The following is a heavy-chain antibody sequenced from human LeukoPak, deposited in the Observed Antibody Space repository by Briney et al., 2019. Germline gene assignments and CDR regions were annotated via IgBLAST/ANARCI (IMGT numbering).Heavy chain of an antibody. Sequence: GGSLRLSCAASGFTFSSYSMNWVRQAPGKGLEWVSAISGSGGSTYYADSVKGRFTISRDNSKNTLYLQMNSLRAEDTAVYYCAKDLVVVPAAIDYWGQGTLVTVSS. J-gene: IGHJ4*02. D-gene: IGHD2-2*02. CDR3: AKDLVVVPAAIDY. V-gene: IGHV3-23*01. CDR1: GFTFSSYS. CDR2: ISGSGGST.